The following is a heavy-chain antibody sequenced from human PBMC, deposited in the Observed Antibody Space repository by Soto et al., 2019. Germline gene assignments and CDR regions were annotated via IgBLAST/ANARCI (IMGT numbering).Heavy chain of an antibody. CDR3: AKGITLIVVVMGMDV. V-gene: IGHV3-23*01. CDR2: ISGSGGST. J-gene: IGHJ6*02. D-gene: IGHD3-22*01. Sequence: LRLSCAASGFTFSSYAMSWVRQAPGKGLEWVSAISGSGGSTYYADSVKGRFTISRDNSKNTLYLQMNSLRAEDTAVYYCAKGITLIVVVMGMDVWGQGTTVTVSS. CDR1: GFTFSSYA.